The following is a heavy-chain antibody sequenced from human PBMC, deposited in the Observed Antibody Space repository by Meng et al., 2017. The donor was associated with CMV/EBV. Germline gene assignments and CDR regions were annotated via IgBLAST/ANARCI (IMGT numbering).Heavy chain of an antibody. Sequence: GGSLRLSCAASGIPFRTHWMHWVRQAPGKGLVWVSAINRGGTTTTYADSVKGRFTISRDNAKNTLYLQMNDLRAEDTAVYYCATPEGGWYDYWGQGTLVTVSS. J-gene: IGHJ4*02. CDR1: GIPFRTHW. D-gene: IGHD6-19*01. CDR2: INRGGTTT. V-gene: IGHV3-74*01. CDR3: ATPEGGWYDY.